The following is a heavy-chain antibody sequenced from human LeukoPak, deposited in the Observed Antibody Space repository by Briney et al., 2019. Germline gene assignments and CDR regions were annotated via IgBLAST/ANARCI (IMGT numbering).Heavy chain of an antibody. J-gene: IGHJ6*03. Sequence: SVKVSCKASGGTFSSYAISWVRQAPGQGLEWMGRIIPIFGTANYAQKFQGRVTITTDESTSTAYMELSSLRSEDTAVYYCARDRYSNYFPRDYFMDVWGKGTTGTVSS. D-gene: IGHD4-11*01. CDR2: IIPIFGTA. CDR3: ARDRYSNYFPRDYFMDV. V-gene: IGHV1-69*05. CDR1: GGTFSSYA.